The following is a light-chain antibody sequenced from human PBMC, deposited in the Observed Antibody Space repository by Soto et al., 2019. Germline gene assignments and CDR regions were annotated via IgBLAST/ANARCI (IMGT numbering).Light chain of an antibody. J-gene: IGKJ2*02. V-gene: IGKV3-11*01. CDR1: QSVDRY. Sequence: EVVLTQSPDTLSLSPGETATLSCRASQSVDRYVAWYQQTVGQAPRLLIYDAYSRATGVGARFTGSGSATDFSLTITSLEPEEFAVDYGQQRAKWPSTVGPGTKVDIK. CDR2: DAY. CDR3: QQRAKWPST.